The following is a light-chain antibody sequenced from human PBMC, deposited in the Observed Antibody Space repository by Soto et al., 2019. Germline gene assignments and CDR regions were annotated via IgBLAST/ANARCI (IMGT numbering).Light chain of an antibody. CDR2: RNN. V-gene: IGLV1-47*01. J-gene: IGLJ2*01. Sequence: QSVLTQPPSASGTPGQRVTMSCSGSSSNIGSNFVYWYQHLPGTAPKLLMYRNNQRPSGVPDRFSGSKSGTSASLAISGLRSEYEADYYCAAWDDSLNVVFGGGTKVTVL. CDR3: AAWDDSLNVV. CDR1: SSNIGSNF.